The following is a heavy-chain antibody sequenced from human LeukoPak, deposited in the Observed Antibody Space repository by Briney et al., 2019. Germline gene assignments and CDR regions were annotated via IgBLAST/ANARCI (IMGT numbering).Heavy chain of an antibody. Sequence: GGSLRLSCAASGFTFSTHDVNWVRQAPGKGLEWVSFINSRSSTIYYADSVKGRFTISRDNAKNSLYLQMNSLRAEDTAVYYCTSHTGTGDAFRPFHIWGQGTMVTVSS. CDR3: TSHTGTGDAFRPFHI. CDR1: GFTFSTHD. J-gene: IGHJ3*02. D-gene: IGHD2-21*02. V-gene: IGHV3-48*04. CDR2: INSRSSTI.